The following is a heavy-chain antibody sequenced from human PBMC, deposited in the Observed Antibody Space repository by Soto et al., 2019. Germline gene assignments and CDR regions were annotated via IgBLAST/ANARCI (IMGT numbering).Heavy chain of an antibody. J-gene: IGHJ6*02. CDR1: GYTFTRYY. CDR2: INHSGDST. Sequence: QVQLVQSGAEVKKPGASVKVSCKASGYTFTRYYMHWVRQAPGQGLEWMGIINHSGDSTSYAQKFQGRVTMTMETYTSTVYMGRSSLGSEDTAVYYCARNPHASSGYTQGMDVCSQGTTVTVSS. CDR3: ARNPHASSGYTQGMDV. V-gene: IGHV1-46*01. D-gene: IGHD3-22*01.